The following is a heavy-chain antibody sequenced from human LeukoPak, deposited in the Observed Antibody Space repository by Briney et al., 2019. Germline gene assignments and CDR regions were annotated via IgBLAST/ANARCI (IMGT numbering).Heavy chain of an antibody. CDR3: ARDKEMATMYYFDY. Sequence: GGSLRLSCAASGFTFSSYAMHWVRQAPGKGLEWVAVISYDGSNKYYADSVKGRFTISRDNSKNTLYLQMNSLRAEDTALYYCARDKEMATMYYFDYWGQGTLVTVSS. CDR2: ISYDGSNK. CDR1: GFTFSSYA. D-gene: IGHD5-24*01. J-gene: IGHJ4*02. V-gene: IGHV3-30*04.